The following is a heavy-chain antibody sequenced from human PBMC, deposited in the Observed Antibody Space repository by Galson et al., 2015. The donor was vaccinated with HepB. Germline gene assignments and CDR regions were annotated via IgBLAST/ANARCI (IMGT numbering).Heavy chain of an antibody. CDR3: ARTGKTIFGVVITYYYYGMDV. Sequence: SCKASGYTFTGYYMHWVRQAPGQGLEWMGWINPNSGGTNYAQKFQGWVTMTRDTSISTAYMELRSLRSDDTAVYYCARTGKTIFGVVITYYYYGMDVWGQGTTVTVSS. CDR1: GYTFTGYY. D-gene: IGHD3-3*01. CDR2: INPNSGGT. V-gene: IGHV1-2*04. J-gene: IGHJ6*02.